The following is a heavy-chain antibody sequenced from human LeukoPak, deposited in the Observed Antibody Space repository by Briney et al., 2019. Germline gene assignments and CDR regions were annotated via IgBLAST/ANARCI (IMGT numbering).Heavy chain of an antibody. Sequence: GGSLRLSCAATGFTFYDYAMYWVRHSPGRGLEWVSGISWNRGSISYAASVRGRFTISRDNANNCLYLKMNSLRPEDSALYYCAKGTGRYWTFFDDWGQGTLVTVSS. CDR3: AKGTGRYWTFFDD. CDR1: GFTFYDYA. CDR2: ISWNRGSI. V-gene: IGHV3-9*01. D-gene: IGHD1-26*01. J-gene: IGHJ4*02.